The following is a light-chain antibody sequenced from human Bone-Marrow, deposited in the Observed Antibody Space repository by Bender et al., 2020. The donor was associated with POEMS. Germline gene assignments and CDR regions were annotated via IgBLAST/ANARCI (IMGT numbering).Light chain of an antibody. V-gene: IGLV2-14*01. Sequence: QSALTQPASVSGSPGQSITISCTGSRSDVGGYNYVSWYQHHPAKAPKLIIYEVISRPSGVSNRFSGSKSGNTASLTISGLRPEDEADYYCSSFTSSHTYVFGAGTTVTV. CDR3: SSFTSSHTYV. CDR1: RSDVGGYNY. CDR2: EVI. J-gene: IGLJ1*01.